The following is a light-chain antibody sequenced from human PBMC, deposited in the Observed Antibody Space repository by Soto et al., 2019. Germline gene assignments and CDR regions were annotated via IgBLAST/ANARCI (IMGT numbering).Light chain of an antibody. CDR3: QQYGSSPPMYT. Sequence: EIVLTQSPGTLSLSPGERATLSCRASQSVSSSYLAWYQQKPGQAPRLLIYGASSRATGIPDRFSGSGSGTDFTLTISRLEPEDFAVYYCQQYGSSPPMYTF. V-gene: IGKV3-20*01. CDR1: QSVSSSY. J-gene: IGKJ2*01. CDR2: GAS.